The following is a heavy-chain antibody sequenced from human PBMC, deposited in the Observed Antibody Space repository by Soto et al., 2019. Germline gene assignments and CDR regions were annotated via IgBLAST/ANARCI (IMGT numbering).Heavy chain of an antibody. V-gene: IGHV4-30-4*01. Sequence: PSETLSLTCTVSGGSISSGDYYWSWIRQPPGKGLEWIGYIYYSGSTYYNPSLKSRVTISVDTSKNQFSLKLSSVTDADTAVYYCASQNGGYCSGGSCYHTTYYYYGMDVWGQGTTVTVSS. CDR1: GGSISSGDYY. D-gene: IGHD2-15*01. CDR3: ASQNGGYCSGGSCYHTTYYYYGMDV. J-gene: IGHJ6*02. CDR2: IYYSGST.